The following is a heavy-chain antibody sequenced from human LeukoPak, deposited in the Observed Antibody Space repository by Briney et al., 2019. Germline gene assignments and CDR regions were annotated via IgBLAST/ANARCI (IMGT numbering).Heavy chain of an antibody. CDR1: GYSISSGYY. Sequence: SETLCPTCAVSGYSISSGYYWGWIRQPPGKGLEWIGTIYHFGSTYYNPSLKSRVTISVDTSKNQFSLKLSSVTAADTAVYYCARNSSGSYQWSAFDIWGQGTMVTVSS. D-gene: IGHD1-26*01. CDR3: ARNSSGSYQWSAFDI. J-gene: IGHJ3*02. CDR2: IYHFGST. V-gene: IGHV4-38-2*01.